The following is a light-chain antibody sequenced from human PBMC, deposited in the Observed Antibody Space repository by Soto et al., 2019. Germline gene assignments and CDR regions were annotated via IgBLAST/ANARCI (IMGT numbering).Light chain of an antibody. J-gene: IGKJ1*01. CDR1: QTISSW. V-gene: IGKV1-5*03. CDR3: QYYNRYSEA. Sequence: DIQMTQSPSTLSGSVGDRVTITCRASQTISSWLAWYQQKPGKAPKLLIYKASTLKSGVPSRFSGSGSGTEFTLTISSLQPDDFATYYCQYYNRYSEAFGQGTKVDIK. CDR2: KAS.